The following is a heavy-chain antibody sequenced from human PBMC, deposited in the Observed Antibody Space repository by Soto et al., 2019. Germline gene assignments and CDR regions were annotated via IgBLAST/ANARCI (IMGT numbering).Heavy chain of an antibody. CDR2: TIPVFGSG. J-gene: IGHJ3*01. D-gene: IGHD5-12*01. V-gene: IGHV1-69*13. CDR1: GGTFTSYG. CDR3: ARDLEQADIAGDAFDL. Sequence: GASVKVSCKASGGTFTSYGISWVRQAPGQGLEWMGETIPVFGSGNYAQKFQGRVTITVDGSSTTSFMELSSLRSEDKAVYYCARDLEQADIAGDAFDLWGQGPIVTVS.